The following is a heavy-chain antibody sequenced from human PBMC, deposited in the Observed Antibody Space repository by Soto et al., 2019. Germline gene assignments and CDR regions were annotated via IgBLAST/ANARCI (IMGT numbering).Heavy chain of an antibody. CDR2: INAATGDT. J-gene: IGHJ5*02. V-gene: IGHV1-3*01. CDR3: VRRHVSATGIDWFDP. Sequence: ASVKVSGKASGYTFTSYGIHWVRQAPGQRLEWMGWINAATGDTKYSPKFQGRVTITRDTSASTAYMELSSLRSEDTAVYYCVRRHVSATGIDWFDPWGQGTQVTVSS. D-gene: IGHD1-26*01. CDR1: GYTFTSYG.